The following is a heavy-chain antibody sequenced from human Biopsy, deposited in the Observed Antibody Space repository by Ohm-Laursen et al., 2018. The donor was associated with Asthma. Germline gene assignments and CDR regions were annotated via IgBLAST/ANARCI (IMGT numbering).Heavy chain of an antibody. Sequence: SLRLSCVASGFTVSTNGMSWVRQPPGKGREWVSVIYSGGGTYYADSVQGRVTISRDNSKNTLSLQMNSLRAEDTAVYYCSRAYGGSFFSGSFDIWGQGTMVTVSS. V-gene: IGHV3-53*01. CDR2: IYSGGGT. CDR1: GFTVSTNG. J-gene: IGHJ3*02. CDR3: SRAYGGSFFSGSFDI. D-gene: IGHD4-23*01.